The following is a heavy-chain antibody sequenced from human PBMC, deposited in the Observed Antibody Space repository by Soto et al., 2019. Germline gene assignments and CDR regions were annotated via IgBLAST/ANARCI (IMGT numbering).Heavy chain of an antibody. D-gene: IGHD3-10*01. CDR2: ISGDGGST. CDR3: AKPKRGSGYYGMDV. J-gene: IGHJ6*02. V-gene: IGHV3-43*02. Sequence: GESLKISCAASGFTFDDYAMHWVRQAPGKGLEWVSLISGDGGSTYYADSVKGRFTISRDNSKNSLYLQMNSLRTEDTALYYCAKPKRGSGYYGMDVWGQGTTVTVSS. CDR1: GFTFDDYA.